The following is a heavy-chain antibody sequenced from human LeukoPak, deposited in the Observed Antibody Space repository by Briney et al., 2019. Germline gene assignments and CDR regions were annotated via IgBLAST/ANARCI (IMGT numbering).Heavy chain of an antibody. CDR1: GYTFTNDD. J-gene: IGHJ5*02. CDR3: ARAAVATRRGSWFDP. V-gene: IGHV1-8*01. D-gene: IGHD5-12*01. Sequence: ASVKVSYKASGYTFTNDDINWVRQATGQGLEWMGWMNPNSGNTGYAQKFQGRVTMTRNTSISTAYMELSSLRSEDTAVYYCARAAVATRRGSWFDPWGQGTLVTVSS. CDR2: MNPNSGNT.